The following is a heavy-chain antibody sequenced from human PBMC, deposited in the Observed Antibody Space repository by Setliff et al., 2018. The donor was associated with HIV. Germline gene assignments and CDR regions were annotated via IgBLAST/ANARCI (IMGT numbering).Heavy chain of an antibody. V-gene: IGHV1-18*01. D-gene: IGHD6-25*01. CDR2: ISGYNGWT. CDR1: GYTFTSYG. Sequence: GASVKVSCKASGYTFTSYGVSWGRQAPGQGLEWMGLISGYNGWTKYPQKFQGRVTMTTDTSTSTVYMELTSLTSDDTAVYYCARWVDDNSEGSYYHYMDVWGNGASVTVSS. J-gene: IGHJ6*03. CDR3: ARWVDDNSEGSYYHYMDV.